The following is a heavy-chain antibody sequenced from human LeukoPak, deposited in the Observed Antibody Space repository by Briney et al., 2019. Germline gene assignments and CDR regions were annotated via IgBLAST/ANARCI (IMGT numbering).Heavy chain of an antibody. CDR1: GGSISNNNYY. V-gene: IGHV4-39*01. CDR3: AADKRQYYDILTGPDDAFDI. J-gene: IGHJ3*02. CDR2: IYYSGST. Sequence: SETLSLTCTVSGGSISNNNYYWGWLRQPPGKGLEWIGSIYYSGSTYYNPSLKSRVTISVDTSKNQFSLKLSSVTAADTAVYYCAADKRQYYDILTGPDDAFDIWGQGTMVTVSS. D-gene: IGHD3-9*01.